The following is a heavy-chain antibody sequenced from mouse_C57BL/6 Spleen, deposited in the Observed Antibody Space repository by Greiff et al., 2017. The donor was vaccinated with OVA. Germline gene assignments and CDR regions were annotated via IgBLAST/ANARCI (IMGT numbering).Heavy chain of an antibody. CDR3: ARDDGYSLY. V-gene: IGHV1-9*01. CDR1: GYTFTGYC. J-gene: IGHJ2*01. D-gene: IGHD2-3*01. CDR2: ILPGSGST. Sequence: QVQLKESGAELMKPGASVKLSCTATGYTFTGYCIEWVKQRPGHGLEWIGEILPGSGSTDYNAKFQGKATFTADTSSNTAYMQLSSLTSEDSAIYYCARDDGYSLYWGQGTTLTVSS.